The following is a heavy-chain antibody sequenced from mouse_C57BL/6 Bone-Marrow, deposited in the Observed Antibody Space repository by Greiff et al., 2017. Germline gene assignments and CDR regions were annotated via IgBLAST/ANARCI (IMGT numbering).Heavy chain of an antibody. CDR3: AKNSEISVFAY. CDR2: IWSGGST. J-gene: IGHJ3*01. V-gene: IGHV2-4*01. Sequence: VQLQQSGPGLVQPSQSLSITCTVSGFSLTSYGVHWVRQPPGKGLEWLGVIWSGGSTDYTAAFISRLSISKDNSKSQVFFKMNSLQADDTAIYYCAKNSEISVFAYWGQGTLVTVSA. CDR1: GFSLTSYG.